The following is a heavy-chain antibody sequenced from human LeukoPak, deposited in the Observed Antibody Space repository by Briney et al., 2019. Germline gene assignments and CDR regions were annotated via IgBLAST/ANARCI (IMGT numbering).Heavy chain of an antibody. D-gene: IGHD3-9*01. Sequence: GSLRLSCAASGFTFSSYWMSWVRQAPGKGLEWVANIKQDGSEKYYVDSVKGRFTISRDNAKNSLYLQMNSLRAEDTAVYYCARDRGLFDWYDRSSGDAFDIWGQGTMVTVSS. CDR1: GFTFSSYW. CDR3: ARDRGLFDWYDRSSGDAFDI. CDR2: IKQDGSEK. V-gene: IGHV3-7*01. J-gene: IGHJ3*02.